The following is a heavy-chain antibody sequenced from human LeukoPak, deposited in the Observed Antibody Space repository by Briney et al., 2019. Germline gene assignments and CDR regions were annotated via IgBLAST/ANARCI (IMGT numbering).Heavy chain of an antibody. Sequence: PGGSLRLSCAASGFTFSSYSMNWVRQAPGKGLEWVSSISSSSSYIYYADSVKGRFTISRDNAKNSLYLQMNSPRAEDTAVYYCARVVVVAPYDAFDIWGQGTMVTVSS. CDR2: ISSSSSYI. CDR1: GFTFSSYS. D-gene: IGHD2-21*01. V-gene: IGHV3-21*01. J-gene: IGHJ3*02. CDR3: ARVVVVAPYDAFDI.